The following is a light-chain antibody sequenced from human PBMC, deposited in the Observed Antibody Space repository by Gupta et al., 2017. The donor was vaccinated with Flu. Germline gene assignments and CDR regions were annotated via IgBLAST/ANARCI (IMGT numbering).Light chain of an antibody. CDR3: GTWDDSLSGPV. J-gene: IGLJ2*01. CDR2: STD. V-gene: IGLV1-44*01. Sequence: RAIISCSGSSSNIGSNTVNWYQQLPGTAPRLLIYSTDQRPSGVPDRFSGSKSGTSASLAISGLLSEDEAEYYCGTWDDSLSGPVFGGGTTLTVL. CDR1: SSNIGSNT.